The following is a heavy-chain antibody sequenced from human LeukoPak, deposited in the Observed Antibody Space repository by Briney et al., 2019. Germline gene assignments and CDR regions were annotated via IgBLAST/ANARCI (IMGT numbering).Heavy chain of an antibody. J-gene: IGHJ4*02. CDR2: IDPNSGGT. V-gene: IGHV1-2*02. D-gene: IGHD3/OR15-3a*01. CDR3: ARDREGLAYFDY. CDR1: GYTFTGKF. Sequence: ASVKVSCKASGYTFTGKFIHWVRQAPGQGLEWMGWIDPNSGGTDYAQKFRSRVTMTRDTSTSTAYMDLSSLISDDTAVYYCARDREGLAYFDYWGQGTLVTVSS.